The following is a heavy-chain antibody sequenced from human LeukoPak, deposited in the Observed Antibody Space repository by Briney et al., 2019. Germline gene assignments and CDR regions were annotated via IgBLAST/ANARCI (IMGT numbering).Heavy chain of an antibody. V-gene: IGHV3-30*04. CDR3: ARASSSELGYYFDY. D-gene: IGHD7-27*01. CDR2: ISYDGSNK. CDR1: GFTFSSYA. Sequence: PGRSLRLSCAASGFTFSSYAMHWVRQAPGKGLEWVAVISYDGSNKYYADSVKGRFTISRDNSKNTQYLQMNSLRAEDTAVYYCARASSSELGYYFDYWGQGTLVTVSS. J-gene: IGHJ4*02.